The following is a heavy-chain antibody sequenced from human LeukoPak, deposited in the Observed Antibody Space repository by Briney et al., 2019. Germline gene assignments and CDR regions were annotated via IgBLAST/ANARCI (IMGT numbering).Heavy chain of an antibody. CDR1: GFTFSSYA. V-gene: IGHV3-23*01. J-gene: IGHJ4*02. D-gene: IGHD6-19*01. Sequence: PGGSLRLSCAASGFTFSSYAMSWVRQAPGKGLEWVSAISGSGGSTYYADSVKGRFTISRDNSKNTLYLQMNSLRAEDTAVYYCAKDPNSSGWYGGAYWDQGTLVTVSS. CDR2: ISGSGGST. CDR3: AKDPNSSGWYGGAY.